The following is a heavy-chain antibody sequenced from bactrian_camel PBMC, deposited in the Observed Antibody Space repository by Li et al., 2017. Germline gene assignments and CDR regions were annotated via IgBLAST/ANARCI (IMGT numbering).Heavy chain of an antibody. Sequence: QVQLVESGGGSVQAGANLTLSCTASSKSTYSSNFMGWFRQAPGKEREGVAVFHGAGPNYADSVKGRFTISRDNAKSTVYLQMDRLKSEDTALYYCATRVSSDCTLSTPDGCYSPRGQGTQVAV. D-gene: IGHD2*01. J-gene: IGHJ4*01. V-gene: IGHV3S53*01. CDR1: KSTYSSNF. CDR2: FHGAGP.